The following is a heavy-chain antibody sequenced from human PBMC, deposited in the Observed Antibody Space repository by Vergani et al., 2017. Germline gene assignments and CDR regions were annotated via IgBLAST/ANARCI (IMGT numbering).Heavy chain of an antibody. D-gene: IGHD2-2*01. Sequence: QVQLVESGGGVVQPGRSLRLSCAASGFTFSSYGMHWVRQAPGKGLEWVAVTWYDGSNKYYADSVKGRFTISRDNSKNTLYLQMNSLRAEDTAVYYCASLGYCSSTSCFGDYWGQGTLVTVSS. J-gene: IGHJ4*02. CDR2: TWYDGSNK. V-gene: IGHV3-33*01. CDR3: ASLGYCSSTSCFGDY. CDR1: GFTFSSYG.